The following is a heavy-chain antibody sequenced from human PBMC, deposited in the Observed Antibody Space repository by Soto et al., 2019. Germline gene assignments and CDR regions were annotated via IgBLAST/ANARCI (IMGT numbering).Heavy chain of an antibody. CDR2: ISYDGSNK. CDR1: GFTFSSYG. J-gene: IGHJ6*02. Sequence: PGGSLRLSCAASGFTFSSYGMHWVRQAPGKGLEWVAVISYDGSNKYYADSVKGRFTISRDNSKNTLYLQMNSLRAEDTAVYYCAKDLSGSYSFYYYYGMDVWGQGTTVTVSS. V-gene: IGHV3-30*18. D-gene: IGHD1-26*01. CDR3: AKDLSGSYSFYYYYGMDV.